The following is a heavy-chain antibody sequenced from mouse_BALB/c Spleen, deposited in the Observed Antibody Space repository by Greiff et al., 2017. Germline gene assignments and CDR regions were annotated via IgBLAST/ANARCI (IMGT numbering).Heavy chain of an antibody. CDR1: GFAFSSYD. CDR2: ISSGGGST. V-gene: IGHV5-12-1*01. Sequence: EVQLVESGGGLVKPGGSLKLSCAASGFAFSSYDMSWVRQTPEKRLEWVAYISSGGGSTYYPDTVKGRFTISRDNAKNTLYLQMSSLKSEDTAMYYCASLTGTWFAYWGQGTLVTVSA. J-gene: IGHJ3*01. CDR3: ASLTGTWFAY. D-gene: IGHD4-1*01.